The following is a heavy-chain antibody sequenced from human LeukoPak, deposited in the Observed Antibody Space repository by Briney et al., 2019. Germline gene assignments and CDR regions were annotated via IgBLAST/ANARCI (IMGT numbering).Heavy chain of an antibody. D-gene: IGHD3-10*01. CDR2: MDYRGST. CDR1: GGSISSDY. V-gene: IGHV4-59*01. J-gene: IGHJ5*02. CDR3: ARETYSGSGSYYNWFDP. Sequence: SETLSLTCTVSGGSISSDYWSWIRQPPGKALEGIGYMDYRGSTHYNPSLKSRVTISVDTSKNQFSLNLTSVTAANTAVYFCARETYSGSGSYYNWFDPWGQGTLVTVSS.